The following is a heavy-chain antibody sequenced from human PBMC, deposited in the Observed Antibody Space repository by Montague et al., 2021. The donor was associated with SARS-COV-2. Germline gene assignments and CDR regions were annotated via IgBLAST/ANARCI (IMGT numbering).Heavy chain of an antibody. CDR3: ARAYCGGDCYFYWYFDL. CDR2: TYYRSKWYV. D-gene: IGHD2-21*02. CDR1: GDSVSSHSGA. J-gene: IGHJ2*01. V-gene: IGHV6-1*01. Sequence: CAISGDSVSSHSGAWNWIRLSPSRGLEWLGRTYYRSKWYVDYAGSVRSRITINPDTSNNRISLQLNSVTPEDTAVYYCARAYCGGDCYFYWYFDLWGRGTLVTVSS.